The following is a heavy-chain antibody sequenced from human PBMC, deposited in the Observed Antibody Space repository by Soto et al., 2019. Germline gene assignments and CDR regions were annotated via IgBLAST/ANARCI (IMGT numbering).Heavy chain of an antibody. J-gene: IGHJ2*01. CDR1: GGSISSSSYY. Sequence: QLQLQESGPGLVKPSETLSLTCTVSGGSISSSSYYWGWIRQSPGKGLEWIGSIYYRGSTYFNPSLKRRVTISVDTSKNQLSQKLSSVTAADTAVYYCARHVAGERRWYFDLWGRGTLVTVSS. D-gene: IGHD1-1*01. V-gene: IGHV4-39*01. CDR2: IYYRGST. CDR3: ARHVAGERRWYFDL.